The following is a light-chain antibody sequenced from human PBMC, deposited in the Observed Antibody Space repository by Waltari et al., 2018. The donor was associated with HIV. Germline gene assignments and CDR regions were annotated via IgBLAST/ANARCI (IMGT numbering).Light chain of an antibody. J-gene: IGLJ2*01. V-gene: IGLV3-1*01. CDR2: QDS. Sequence: SYDLTQPPSVSVSPGQTASITCSGDKLGDKYACWYQQKPGQSPVLVILQDSKRPSGIPGRVSGSNSGNTATLTISGTQAMDEADYYCQAWDSSTVVFGGGTKLTVL. CDR3: QAWDSSTVV. CDR1: KLGDKY.